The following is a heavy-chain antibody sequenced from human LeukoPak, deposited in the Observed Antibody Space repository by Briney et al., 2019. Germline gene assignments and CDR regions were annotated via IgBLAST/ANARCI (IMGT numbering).Heavy chain of an antibody. CDR3: ARGSYYDENWFDP. D-gene: IGHD3-10*01. Sequence: GASVKVSCKASGYTFTAYDIHWVRQAPGQGLEWMGWINPNNGGANYVQKFQGRVTMTRDTSISTAYMELSGLRSDDTAVYYCARGSYYDENWFDPWGQGTLVTVSS. J-gene: IGHJ5*02. CDR2: INPNNGGA. V-gene: IGHV1-2*02. CDR1: GYTFTAYD.